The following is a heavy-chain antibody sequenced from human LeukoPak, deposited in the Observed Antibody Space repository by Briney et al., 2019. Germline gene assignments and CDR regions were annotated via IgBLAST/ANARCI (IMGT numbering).Heavy chain of an antibody. CDR2: IKSKTDGGTT. CDR3: TTVQIFGVVSIY. V-gene: IGHV3-15*01. CDR1: GFTFSNAW. D-gene: IGHD3-3*01. J-gene: IGHJ4*02. Sequence: NTGGSLRLSCAASGFTFSNAWMSWVRQAPGKGLEWVGRIKSKTDGGTTGYAAPVKGRFTISRDDSKNTLYLQMNSLKTEDTAVYYCTTVQIFGVVSIYWGQGTLVTVSS.